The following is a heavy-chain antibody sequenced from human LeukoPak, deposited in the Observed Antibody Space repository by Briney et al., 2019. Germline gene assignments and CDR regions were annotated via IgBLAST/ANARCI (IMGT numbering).Heavy chain of an antibody. J-gene: IGHJ4*02. Sequence: ASVKVSCKASGYTFTSYGISWVRQAPGQGLEWMGWISAYNGNTNYAQKLQGRVTMTTDTSTSTAYVELRSLRSDDTAVYYCARTSRIAAAGQAGLGYWGQGTLVTVSS. CDR2: ISAYNGNT. D-gene: IGHD6-13*01. CDR3: ARTSRIAAAGQAGLGY. CDR1: GYTFTSYG. V-gene: IGHV1-18*01.